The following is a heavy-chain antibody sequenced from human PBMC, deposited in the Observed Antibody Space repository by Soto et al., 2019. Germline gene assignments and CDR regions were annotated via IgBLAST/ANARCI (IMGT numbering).Heavy chain of an antibody. CDR2: IYRGESDT. J-gene: IGHJ5*02. V-gene: IGHV5-51*01. CDR1: GYNFTRYW. CDR3: ARREIITIGFDP. Sequence: GESLKISWKGSGYNFTRYWLGWVRQMPGKGLEWMGSIYRGESDTTHSPSFQGPVTISADNSLTPAYLQWSSLEASDNAMYYSARREIITIGFDPWGQGTLVTVFS. D-gene: IGHD3-3*01.